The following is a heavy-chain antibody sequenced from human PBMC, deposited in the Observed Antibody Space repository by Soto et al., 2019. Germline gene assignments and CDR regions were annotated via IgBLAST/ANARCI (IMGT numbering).Heavy chain of an antibody. CDR3: AKARAQYYDFWSGYPVDY. J-gene: IGHJ4*02. D-gene: IGHD3-3*01. CDR1: GGSISSSRYY. CDR2: FYYTGST. Sequence: SETLSLTCTVSGGSISSSRYYWGWIRQPPGKGLEWIGSFYYTGSTYNNPSLKSRVTISVDTSKNQFSLKLSSVTAADTAVYYCAKARAQYYDFWSGYPVDYWGQGTLVTVSS. V-gene: IGHV4-39*01.